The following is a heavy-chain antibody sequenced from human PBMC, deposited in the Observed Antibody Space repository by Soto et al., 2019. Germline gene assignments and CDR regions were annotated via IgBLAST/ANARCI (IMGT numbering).Heavy chain of an antibody. V-gene: IGHV3-23*05. CDR1: GFTFSSYG. D-gene: IGHD6-13*01. Sequence: GGSLRLSCAASGFTFSSYGMAWLRQPPGKGLEWVSEIVYSGTTTYYADSVKGRFTISKDNSASTLSLQMNSLRADDTALYFCARRGGASISWYVDWGQGTLVTVSS. CDR2: IVYSGTTT. CDR3: ARRGGASISWYVD. J-gene: IGHJ4*02.